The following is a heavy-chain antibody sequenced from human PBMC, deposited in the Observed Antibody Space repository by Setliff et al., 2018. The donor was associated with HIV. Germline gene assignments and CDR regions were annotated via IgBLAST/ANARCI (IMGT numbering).Heavy chain of an antibody. CDR1: GFTFSAHS. D-gene: IGHD4-17*01. CDR2: ISDTGNIV. V-gene: IGHV3-48*01. Sequence: GGSLRLSCAGSGFTFSAHSMNWVRQTPGKGLEWVAYISDTGNIVYYADSVRGRFTIPRDDARISLYLQMNSLRAEDTAVYYCASGREQGLRHAFDIWGQGAMVTVSS. J-gene: IGHJ3*02. CDR3: ASGREQGLRHAFDI.